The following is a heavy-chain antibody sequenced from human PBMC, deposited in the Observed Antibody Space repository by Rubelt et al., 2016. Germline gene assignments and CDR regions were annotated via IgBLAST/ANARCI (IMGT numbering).Heavy chain of an antibody. CDR1: GGSISSYY. D-gene: IGHD3-10*01. Sequence: QVQLQESGPGLVKPSETLSLTCTVSGGSISSYYWSWIRQPPGKGLEWIGYIYYSGSTNYNPSLKSRVTISVDTSKNQFSRKLSSVTAADTAVYYCARLTNYYGSGSFFRSDAFDIWGQGTMVTVSS. V-gene: IGHV4-59*08. CDR3: ARLTNYYGSGSFFRSDAFDI. CDR2: IYYSGST. J-gene: IGHJ3*02.